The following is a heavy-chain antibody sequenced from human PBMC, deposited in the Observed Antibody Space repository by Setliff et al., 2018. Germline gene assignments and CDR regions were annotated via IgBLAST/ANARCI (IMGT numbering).Heavy chain of an antibody. CDR1: GGSISSGNYY. V-gene: IGHV4-39*07. CDR3: ARAAKYDSSGYYGFWFDP. Sequence: SETLSLTCRVSGGSISSGNYYWGLIRQPPGKGLEWVATIYYSGSTYSNPSLKSRLIISVDAPDNQFSVKLSSVTAADTAVYYCARAAKYDSSGYYGFWFDPWGQGNLVTVSS. J-gene: IGHJ5*02. CDR2: IYYSGST. D-gene: IGHD3-22*01.